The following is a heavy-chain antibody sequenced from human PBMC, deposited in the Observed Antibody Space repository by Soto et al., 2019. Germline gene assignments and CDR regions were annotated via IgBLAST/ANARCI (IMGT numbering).Heavy chain of an antibody. CDR2: IAAGNGKT. J-gene: IGHJ4*02. CDR3: ARGNSGYDYGFFEY. D-gene: IGHD5-12*01. V-gene: IGHV1-3*01. Sequence: GASVKVSCKTSGFIFSTSVIHWVRQAPGQRPEWMGWIAAGNGKTDYSQKFQGRLTLDRDTSASTVYLDLTILRAEDTAVYFCARGNSGYDYGFFEYWGQGSPVTVSS. CDR1: GFIFSTSV.